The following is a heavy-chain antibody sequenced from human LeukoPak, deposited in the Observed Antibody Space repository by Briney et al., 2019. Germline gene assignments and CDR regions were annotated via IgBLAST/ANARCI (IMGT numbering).Heavy chain of an antibody. CDR2: IRQDGSET. CDR3: ARETPRRGETRDGYR. Sequence: GGSLRLSCAASGFTFSNYWMNWVRQAPGKGLECLANIRQDGSETYYADSVKGRFTISRDNAKNSLYLQMNSLRAEDTAVYYCARETPRRGETRDGYRWGQGTLVTVSS. CDR1: GFTFSNYW. J-gene: IGHJ4*02. D-gene: IGHD5-24*01. V-gene: IGHV3-7*01.